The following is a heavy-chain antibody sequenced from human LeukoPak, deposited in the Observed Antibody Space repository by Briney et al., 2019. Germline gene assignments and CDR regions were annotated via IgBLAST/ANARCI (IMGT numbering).Heavy chain of an antibody. J-gene: IGHJ4*02. D-gene: IGHD6-13*01. CDR1: GSTFNTYW. Sequence: GESLKISCDGSGSTFNTYWIGWVRQMPGKGLEWMGIIYPDDSDTRYSPSFQGQVTISADKSISTAYLQWSSLKASDTAMYYCARRAAAAGTGYWGQGTLVTVSS. CDR3: ARRAAAAGTGY. V-gene: IGHV5-51*01. CDR2: IYPDDSDT.